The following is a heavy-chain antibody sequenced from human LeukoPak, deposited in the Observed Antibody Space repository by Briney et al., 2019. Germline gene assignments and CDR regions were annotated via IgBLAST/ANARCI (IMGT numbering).Heavy chain of an antibody. D-gene: IGHD2-2*01. CDR1: GYTLTELS. J-gene: IGHJ5*02. CDR3: ATAYCSSTSCYENWFDP. Sequence: ASVKVSCKVSGYTLTELSMHWVRQAPGKRLEWMGGFDPEDGETIYAQKFQGRVTMTEDTSTDTAYMELSSLRSEDTAVYYCATAYCSSTSCYENWFDPWGQGTLVTVSS. CDR2: FDPEDGET. V-gene: IGHV1-24*01.